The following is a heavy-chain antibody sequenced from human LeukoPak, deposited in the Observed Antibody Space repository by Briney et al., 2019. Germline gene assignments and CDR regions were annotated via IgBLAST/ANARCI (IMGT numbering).Heavy chain of an antibody. D-gene: IGHD2-2*01. CDR1: GFTFSNAW. J-gene: IGHJ4*02. V-gene: IGHV3-15*01. CDR2: IKSKTDGGTT. CDR3: TTDPTPSIVVPADFDY. Sequence: PGGSLRLSCAASGFTFSNAWMSWVRQAPGKGLEWVGRIKSKTDGGTTDYAAPVKGRFTISRDDLKNTLYLQMNSLKTEDTAVYYCTTDPTPSIVVPADFDYWGQGTLVTVSS.